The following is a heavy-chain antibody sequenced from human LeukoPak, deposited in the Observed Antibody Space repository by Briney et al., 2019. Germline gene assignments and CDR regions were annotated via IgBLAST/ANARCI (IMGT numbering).Heavy chain of an antibody. V-gene: IGHV4-4*07. CDR1: GGSISSYY. D-gene: IGHD6-19*01. CDR3: ASSFGSGWVTVGYSDY. J-gene: IGHJ4*02. CDR2: IYTSGST. Sequence: SETLSLTCTVSGGSISSYYWSWIRQPAGKGLEWIGRIYTSGSTNYNPSLKSRVTMSVDTSKNQFSLKLSSVTAADTAVYYCASSFGSGWVTVGYSDYWGQGTLVTVSS.